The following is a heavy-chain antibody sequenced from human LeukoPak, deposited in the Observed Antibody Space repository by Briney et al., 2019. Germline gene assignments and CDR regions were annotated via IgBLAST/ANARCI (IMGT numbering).Heavy chain of an antibody. CDR2: IHYTGTT. Sequence: SETLSLTCTVSGGSIRSSSYNWGWIRQPPGKGLEWIGSIHYTGTTFYNPSLKSRVTISVDTSKNQFSLKLSSVTAADTAVYYCAGSSSWYKGLDYWGQGTLVTVSS. CDR3: AGSSSWYKGLDY. D-gene: IGHD6-13*01. CDR1: GGSIRSSSYN. V-gene: IGHV4-39*07. J-gene: IGHJ4*02.